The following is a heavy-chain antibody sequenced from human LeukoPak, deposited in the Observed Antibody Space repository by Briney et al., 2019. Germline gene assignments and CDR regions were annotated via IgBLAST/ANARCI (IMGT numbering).Heavy chain of an antibody. CDR3: ARAPPYGSGWSKGVLDY. CDR2: IYYSGST. Sequence: PSETLSLTCTVSGGSINTYYWGWIRQPPGKGLEWIGYIYYSGSTNYNPSLKSRVTMSVDKSKNQFSLILSSVTAADMAVYHCARAPPYGSGWSKGVLDYWGQGTLVTVSS. D-gene: IGHD6-19*01. CDR1: GGSINTYY. J-gene: IGHJ4*02. V-gene: IGHV4-59*12.